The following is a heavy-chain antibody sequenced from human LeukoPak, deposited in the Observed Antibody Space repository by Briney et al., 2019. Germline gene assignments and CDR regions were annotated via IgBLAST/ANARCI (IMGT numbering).Heavy chain of an antibody. Sequence: SVKVSCKASGGTFSSYAIIWVRQAPGQGLEWMGGIIPIFGTANYAQKFQGRVTITTDESTSTAYMELSSLRSEDTAVYYCARGDIVVVPAAIYYMDVWGKGTTVTVSS. CDR2: IIPIFGTA. V-gene: IGHV1-69*05. J-gene: IGHJ6*03. CDR3: ARGDIVVVPAAIYYMDV. D-gene: IGHD2-2*01. CDR1: GGTFSSYA.